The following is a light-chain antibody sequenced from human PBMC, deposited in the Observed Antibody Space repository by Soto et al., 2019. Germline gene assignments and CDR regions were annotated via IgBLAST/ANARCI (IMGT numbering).Light chain of an antibody. CDR2: AAS. V-gene: IGKV3-20*01. CDR1: QSVSSYY. CDR3: QPCGSSPCT. Sequence: EIVLTQSPGTLSLSPGDRATLSCRASQSVSSYYLAWYQQKPGQAPRLLIYAASSRATVIPDRFSGGGSGTDVTRTISRLEPEDFAVYYCQPCGSSPCTFGQGTKVECK. J-gene: IGKJ1*01.